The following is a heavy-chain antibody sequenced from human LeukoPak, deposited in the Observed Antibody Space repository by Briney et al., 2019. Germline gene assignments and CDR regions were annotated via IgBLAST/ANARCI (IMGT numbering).Heavy chain of an antibody. D-gene: IGHD6-19*01. CDR3: ARVAGDSNDWGTMIDY. CDR2: ITSNSASI. CDR1: GFTFSIYS. V-gene: IGHV3-21*01. J-gene: IGHJ4*02. Sequence: GGSLILSCAASGFTFSIYSMDWVRQAPGRGLEWVSSITSNSASIYYADSVKGRFSISRDNAKNSLYLQMNSLRAEDTAVYFCARVAGDSNDWGTMIDYWGQGTLVTVSS.